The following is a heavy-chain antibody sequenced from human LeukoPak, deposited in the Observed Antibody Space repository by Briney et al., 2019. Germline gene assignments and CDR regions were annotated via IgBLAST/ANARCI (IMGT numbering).Heavy chain of an antibody. CDR1: GDSISSGSYY. CDR2: LYTSGNT. J-gene: IGHJ5*02. V-gene: IGHV4-61*02. CDR3: ARESSSTWGWLDP. Sequence: SETLSLTCTVSGDSISSGSYYCSWIRQPAGKGLEWIGRLYTSGNTNYNPSLKSRVTISVDSSKNHFSLNLSSVTAADTAVYYCARESSSTWGWLDPWGQGTQVTVSS. D-gene: IGHD2-2*01.